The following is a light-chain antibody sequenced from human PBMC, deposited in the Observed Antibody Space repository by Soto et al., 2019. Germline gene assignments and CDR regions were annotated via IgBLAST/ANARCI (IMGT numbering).Light chain of an antibody. CDR1: QSISSY. CDR2: AAS. Sequence: DIQMTQSPSSLSASVGDRVTITCRASQSISSYLYWYQQKPGKAPKLLIYAASSLQSGVPSRFGGSGSGTDFTLTISSLQPEDFATYYCQHSYSTPLTFGGGTKVEIK. V-gene: IGKV1-39*01. J-gene: IGKJ4*01. CDR3: QHSYSTPLT.